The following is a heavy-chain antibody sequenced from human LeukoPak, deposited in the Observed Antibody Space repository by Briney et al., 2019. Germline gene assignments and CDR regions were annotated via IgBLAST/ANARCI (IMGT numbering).Heavy chain of an antibody. D-gene: IGHD1-26*01. Sequence: SETLSLTCAVYGGSFSGYYWSWIRQPPGKGMEWIGEINHSGSTNYNPSLKSRVTISVDTSKNQFFLKLSSVTAADTAVYYCARGAVRWDPYDYWGKGTLVTVSS. CDR2: INHSGST. CDR3: ARGAVRWDPYDY. J-gene: IGHJ4*02. CDR1: GGSFSGYY. V-gene: IGHV4-34*01.